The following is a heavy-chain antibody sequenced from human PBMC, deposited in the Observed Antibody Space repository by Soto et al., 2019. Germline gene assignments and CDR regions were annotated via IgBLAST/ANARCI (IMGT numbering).Heavy chain of an antibody. V-gene: IGHV4-4*02. D-gene: IGHD1-7*01. Sequence: PSENLSLTCAVSGGSISSSNWWSWVRQPPGKGLEWIGEIYHSGSTNYNPSLKSRVTISVDKSKNQFSLKLSSVTAADTAVYYCARDQAPNWDYNDDYWGQGTLVTVSS. J-gene: IGHJ4*02. CDR1: GGSISSSNW. CDR3: ARDQAPNWDYNDDY. CDR2: IYHSGST.